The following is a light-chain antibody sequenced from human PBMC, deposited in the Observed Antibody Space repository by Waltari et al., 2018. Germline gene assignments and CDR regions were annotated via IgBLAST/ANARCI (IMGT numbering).Light chain of an antibody. CDR2: DAS. Sequence: EVVLTQSPATLSLSPGERATLSCRASQSVSSYLAWYQQKPGQVPRLLIYDASNRATGVPARFSCSGSGTDFALTISSLEPEDFAVYYCQQYSNWPGTFGQGTKVEIK. CDR1: QSVSSY. CDR3: QQYSNWPGT. J-gene: IGKJ1*01. V-gene: IGKV3-11*01.